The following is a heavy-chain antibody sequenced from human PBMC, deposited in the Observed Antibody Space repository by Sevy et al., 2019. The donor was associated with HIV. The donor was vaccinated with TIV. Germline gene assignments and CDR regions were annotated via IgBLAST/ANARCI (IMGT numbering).Heavy chain of an antibody. CDR1: GFTFSSYS. J-gene: IGHJ4*02. CDR3: ATGPPDGSYDCFEY. V-gene: IGHV3-21*06. CDR2: ISGSSNYL. Sequence: GGSLRLSCAASGFTFSSYSMNWVRQAPGKGLEWVSSISGSSNYLYYAESLKGRFIISRDNAKNTLYLQMNSLRADDTAVYSCATGPPDGSYDCFEYWGQGTLVTISS. D-gene: IGHD1-26*01.